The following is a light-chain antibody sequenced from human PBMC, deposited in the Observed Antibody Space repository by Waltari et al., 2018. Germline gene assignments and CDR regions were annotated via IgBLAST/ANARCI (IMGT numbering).Light chain of an antibody. Sequence: DMVLTQSPGTLSLSPGERATLSCRTSQTVSSNKLAWYQQKPGQAPRLHMSGASTRAAGVPDRFSGSGSGTDFTLTISRLEPEDFAVYSCQHYDTSPWAFGQGTKVEVK. CDR3: QHYDTSPWA. V-gene: IGKV3-20*01. J-gene: IGKJ1*01. CDR1: QTVSSNK. CDR2: GAS.